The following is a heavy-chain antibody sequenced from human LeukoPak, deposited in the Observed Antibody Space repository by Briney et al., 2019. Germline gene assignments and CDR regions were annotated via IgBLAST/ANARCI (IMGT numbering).Heavy chain of an antibody. J-gene: IGHJ4*02. Sequence: GGSLRLSCAASGFTFSSYAMSWVRQAPGKGLEWVSAISGSGGSTYYADSVKGRFTISRDNSKNTLYLQMNSLRAEDTAAYYCARASIYNYYFDYWGQGTLVTVSS. CDR2: ISGSGGST. D-gene: IGHD1-1*01. CDR1: GFTFSSYA. CDR3: ARASIYNYYFDY. V-gene: IGHV3-23*01.